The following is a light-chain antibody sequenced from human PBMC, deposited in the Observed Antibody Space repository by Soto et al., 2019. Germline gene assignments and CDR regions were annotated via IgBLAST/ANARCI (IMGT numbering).Light chain of an antibody. J-gene: IGKJ1*01. CDR1: QRFASAS. CDR3: QQYGSSPT. V-gene: IGKV3-20*01. CDR2: GAS. Sequence: IVLTQSPDTLSLSPGESATLSCRASQRFASASLAWYPQRPGQAPRLLIYGASRRDSGIPARFSGSGSGADSTRTISGLEPEDFAVYYCQQYGSSPTLGRGTKVEIK.